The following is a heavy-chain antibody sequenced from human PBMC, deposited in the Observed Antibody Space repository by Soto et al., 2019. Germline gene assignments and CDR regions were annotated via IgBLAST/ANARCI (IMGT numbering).Heavy chain of an antibody. CDR3: ARTGRFLEWCFDY. CDR1: GGSFSGYY. CDR2: INHSGST. J-gene: IGHJ4*02. D-gene: IGHD3-3*01. V-gene: IGHV4-34*01. Sequence: LSLTCAVYGGSFSGYYWSWIRQPPGKGLEWIGEINHSGSTNYNPSLKSRVTISVDTSKNQFSLKLSSVTAADTAVYYCARTGRFLEWCFDYWGQGTLVTVSS.